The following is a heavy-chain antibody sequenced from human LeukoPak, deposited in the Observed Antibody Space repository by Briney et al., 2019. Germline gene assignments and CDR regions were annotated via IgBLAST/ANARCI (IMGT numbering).Heavy chain of an antibody. J-gene: IGHJ4*02. CDR3: ARDPGDCSSTSCDY. V-gene: IGHV1-69*06. CDR1: GGTFSSYA. CDR2: IIPIFGTA. D-gene: IGHD2-2*01. Sequence: SVKVSCKASGGTFSSYAISWVRQAPGQGLEWMGGIIPIFGTANCAQKFQGRVTITADKSTSTAYMELSSLRSEDTAVYYCARDPGDCSSTSCDYWGQGTLVTVSS.